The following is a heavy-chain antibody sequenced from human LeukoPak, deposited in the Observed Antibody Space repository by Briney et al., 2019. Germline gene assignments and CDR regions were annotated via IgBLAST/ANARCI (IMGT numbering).Heavy chain of an antibody. CDR2: ISSSSYI. CDR3: ARGVGSGWFDY. J-gene: IGHJ4*02. V-gene: IGHV3-21*01. D-gene: IGHD6-19*01. Sequence: GGSLRLSCAASGFTFSSYSMNWVRQAPGKGLEWVSSISSSSYIYYADSVKGRFTISRDNAKNSLYLQMNSLRAEDTAVYYCARGVGSGWFDYWGQGTLVTVSS. CDR1: GFTFSSYS.